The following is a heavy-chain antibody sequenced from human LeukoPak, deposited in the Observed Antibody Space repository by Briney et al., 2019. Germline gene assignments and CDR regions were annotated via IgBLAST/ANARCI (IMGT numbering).Heavy chain of an antibody. J-gene: IGHJ6*02. CDR1: GGSFSGYY. Sequence: SETLSLTCAVYGGSFSGYYWSWIRQPPGKGLEWIGEINHSGSTNYNPSLKSRVTISVDTSKNQFSLKLSSVTAADTAVYYCARGHSWFYYYGMDVWGQGTTVTVSS. CDR2: INHSGST. D-gene: IGHD6-13*01. V-gene: IGHV4-34*01. CDR3: ARGHSWFYYYGMDV.